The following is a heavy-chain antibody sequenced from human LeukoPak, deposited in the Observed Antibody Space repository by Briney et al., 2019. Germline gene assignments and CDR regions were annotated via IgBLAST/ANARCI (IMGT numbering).Heavy chain of an antibody. CDR1: GFTVSSNY. D-gene: IGHD5-24*01. V-gene: IGHV3-66*01. Sequence: GGSLRLSCAASGFTVSSNYMSWVRQAPGKGLEWVSLIYSGGSTYYVDSVKGRFTISRDNSKNTLYLQMNSLRAEDTAVYYCASRDKGYYYGMDVWGQGTTVIVSS. CDR3: ASRDKGYYYGMDV. CDR2: IYSGGST. J-gene: IGHJ6*02.